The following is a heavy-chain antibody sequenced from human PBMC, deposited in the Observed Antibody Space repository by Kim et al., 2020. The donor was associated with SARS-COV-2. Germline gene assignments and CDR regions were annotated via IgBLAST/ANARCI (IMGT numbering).Heavy chain of an antibody. CDR2: VDHSGTT. V-gene: IGHV4-4*02. D-gene: IGHD3-22*01. CDR1: GASISSSSC. J-gene: IGHJ5*02. Sequence: SETPSLTCVVSGASISSSSCWSWVRQPPGKGLEWIGEVDHSGTTSYNVSLKNRVSILVDKSKNQFSLRLTSVSAADTAVYYCARGVSSAWTLRAWFDPWG. CDR3: ARGVSSAWTLRAWFDP.